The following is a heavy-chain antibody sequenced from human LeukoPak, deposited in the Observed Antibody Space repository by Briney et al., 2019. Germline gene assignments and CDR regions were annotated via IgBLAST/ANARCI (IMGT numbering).Heavy chain of an antibody. CDR3: AARGLPYYYDSXPTG. J-gene: IGHJ4*02. Sequence: GGSLRLSCAASGFTFSDYYMSWIRQAPGKGLEWVSYISSSGSTIYYADSVKGRFTISRDNAKNSLYLQMNSLRAEDTAVYYCAARGLPYYYDSXPTGWGQGTLVTVSS. D-gene: IGHD3-22*01. CDR1: GFTFSDYY. CDR2: ISSSGSTI. V-gene: IGHV3-11*01.